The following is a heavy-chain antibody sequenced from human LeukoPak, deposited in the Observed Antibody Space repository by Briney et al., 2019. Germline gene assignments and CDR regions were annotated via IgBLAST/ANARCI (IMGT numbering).Heavy chain of an antibody. J-gene: IGHJ4*02. CDR1: GFTFSSYG. Sequence: GGSLRLSCAASGFTFSSYGMHWVRQAPGKGLEWVAFIRYDGSNKYYADSMKGRFTISRDNSKNTLYLQMNSLRAEDTAAFYCGRGRPRGYSGYVIDYWGQGTPITVSS. CDR3: GRGRPRGYSGYVIDY. D-gene: IGHD5-12*01. CDR2: IRYDGSNK. V-gene: IGHV3-30*02.